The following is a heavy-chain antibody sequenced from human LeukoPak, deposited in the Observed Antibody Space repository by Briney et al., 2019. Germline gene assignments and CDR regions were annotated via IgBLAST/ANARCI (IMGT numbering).Heavy chain of an antibody. J-gene: IGHJ4*02. CDR2: IYYSGST. Sequence: SETLSLTCTVSGGSISSHDWGWIRQPPGKGLEWIGYIYYSGSTTYNPSLKSRVTILVDTSKDQVSLKLSSVTAADTAVYYCAWGRRGRYYDISRYNYFDYWGQGTLVSVSS. D-gene: IGHD3-22*01. CDR3: AWGRRGRYYDISRYNYFDY. V-gene: IGHV4-59*11. CDR1: GGSISSHD.